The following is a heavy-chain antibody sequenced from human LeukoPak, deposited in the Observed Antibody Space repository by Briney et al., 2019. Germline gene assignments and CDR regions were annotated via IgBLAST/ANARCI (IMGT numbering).Heavy chain of an antibody. J-gene: IGHJ3*02. CDR2: IYHSGST. V-gene: IGHV4-38-2*02. CDR1: GYSISSGYY. CDR3: AKSNGYGLIDI. D-gene: IGHD3-10*01. Sequence: SETLSLTCTVSGYSISSGYYWGWIRQPPGKGLEWIGSIYHSGSTYYNPSLKSRVTISLDTSRNQFSLKLNSVTAADTAVYYCAKSNGYGLIDIWGQGTMVTVSS.